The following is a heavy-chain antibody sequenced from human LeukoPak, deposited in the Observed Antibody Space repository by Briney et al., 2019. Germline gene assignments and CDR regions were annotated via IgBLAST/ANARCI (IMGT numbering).Heavy chain of an antibody. CDR3: ARSRTFGGGIASFPIDY. CDR2: ISSSSSSI. D-gene: IGHD3-16*02. J-gene: IGHJ4*02. Sequence: GGSLRLSCAASGFTFSSYNMNWVRQAPGKGLEWVSSISSSSSSIYYADSVKGRFTISRDNAKNSLYLQMNSLRAEDTAVYSCARSRTFGGGIASFPIDYWGQGTLVTVSS. CDR1: GFTFSSYN. V-gene: IGHV3-21*01.